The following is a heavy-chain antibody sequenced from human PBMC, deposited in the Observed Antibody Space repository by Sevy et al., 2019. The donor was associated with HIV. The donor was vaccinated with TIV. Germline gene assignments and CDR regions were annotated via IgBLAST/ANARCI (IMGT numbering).Heavy chain of an antibody. D-gene: IGHD3-22*01. J-gene: IGHJ4*02. Sequence: ASVKVSCRISRYSLNKFSMHWVRQAPGKGLEWMGSFEPEDGERIYAQKFQGRFSMTEDTSTDTAYMELSSLRPDDTAVNYCAITREYYSDTSGYFDYWGQGTLVTVSS. CDR2: FEPEDGER. V-gene: IGHV1-24*01. CDR1: RYSLNKFS. CDR3: AITREYYSDTSGYFDY.